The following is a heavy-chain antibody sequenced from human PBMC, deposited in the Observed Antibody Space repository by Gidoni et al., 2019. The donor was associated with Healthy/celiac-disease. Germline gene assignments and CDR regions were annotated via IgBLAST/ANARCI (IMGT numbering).Heavy chain of an antibody. Sequence: QVQLVQSGAEVKKPGASVKVSCKASGYTFTSYYMPWVRQAPGQGLEWMGIINPSGGSTSYAQKFQGRVTMTRDTSTSTVYMELSSLRSEDTAVYYCASEPLGSYYYYGMDVWGQGTTVTVSS. CDR1: GYTFTSYY. J-gene: IGHJ6*02. V-gene: IGHV1-46*01. CDR2: INPSGGST. D-gene: IGHD2-15*01. CDR3: ASEPLGSYYYYGMDV.